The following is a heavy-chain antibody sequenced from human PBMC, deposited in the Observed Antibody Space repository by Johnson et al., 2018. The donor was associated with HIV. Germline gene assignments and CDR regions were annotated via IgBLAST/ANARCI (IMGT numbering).Heavy chain of an antibody. D-gene: IGHD5-24*01. V-gene: IGHV3-30*02. CDR2: IRYDGSNK. J-gene: IGHJ3*02. CDR1: GFTFSSYG. Sequence: QVQLVESGGGVVQPGGSLRLSCAASGFTFSSYGMHWVRQAPGKGLEWVAFIRYDGSNKYYADSVKGRFTITRDNSKNTLYLQMNSLRAEDTAVYYCAKDWDRWLPNDAFDIWGQGTMVTVSS. CDR3: AKDWDRWLPNDAFDI.